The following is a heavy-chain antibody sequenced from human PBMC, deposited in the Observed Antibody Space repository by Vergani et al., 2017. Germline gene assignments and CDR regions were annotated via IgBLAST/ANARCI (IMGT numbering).Heavy chain of an antibody. D-gene: IGHD3-10*01. J-gene: IGHJ6*02. CDR1: GFTFSSYA. CDR3: AGPRVPYYYYGMDV. V-gene: IGHV3-23*01. Sequence: EVQLLESGGGLVQPGGSLRLSCAASGFTFSSYAMSWVRQAPGKGLEWVSAISGSGGSTYYADSVKGRFTISRDNSKNTLYLQMNSLRAEDTAVYYCAGPRVPYYYYGMDVWGQGTTVTVSS. CDR2: ISGSGGST.